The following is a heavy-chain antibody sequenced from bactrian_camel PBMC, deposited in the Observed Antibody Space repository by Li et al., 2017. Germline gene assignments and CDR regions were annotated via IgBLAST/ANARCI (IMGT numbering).Heavy chain of an antibody. CDR2: IRRSGGAA. CDR3: AAGRSFGVAWNPTDPATYNW. J-gene: IGHJ4*01. Sequence: HVQLVESGGGSVQAGGSLRLSCVVSGHSRGSNCVGWYRLPPGRAPAEREGIAAIRRSGGAAWYADSVRGRFTISQDAAEKTTYLQMITLKPEDTAMYYCAAGRSFGVAWNPTDPATYNWWGQGTQVTVS. CDR1: GHSRGSNC. D-gene: IGHD1*01. V-gene: IGHV3-3*01.